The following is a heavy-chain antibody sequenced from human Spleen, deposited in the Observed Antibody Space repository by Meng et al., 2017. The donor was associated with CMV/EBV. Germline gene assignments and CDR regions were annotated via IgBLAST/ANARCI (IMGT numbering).Heavy chain of an antibody. CDR3: ARGKPSVDDLDS. J-gene: IGHJ4*02. D-gene: IGHD1-1*01. V-gene: IGHV4-61*02. CDR2: TYATGSA. CDR1: GSITSAMYY. Sequence: GSITSAMYYWNWIRQPAGGGLEWIGRTYATGSANYNPSLKSRVSISFDTSKNQFSLRLNSVTAADTAVYYCARGKPSVDDLDSWGQGTLVTVSS.